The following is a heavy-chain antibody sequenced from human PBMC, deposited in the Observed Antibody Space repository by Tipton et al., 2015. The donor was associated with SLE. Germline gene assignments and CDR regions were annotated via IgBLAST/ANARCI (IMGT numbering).Heavy chain of an antibody. D-gene: IGHD5-24*01. J-gene: IGHJ3*02. CDR3: ARDRRDGYNPDAFDI. CDR2: ISSSSSYT. V-gene: IGHV3-11*06. CDR1: GFTFSDYY. Sequence: SLRLSCAASGFTFSDYYMSWIRQAPGKGLEWVSYISSSSSYTNYADSVKGRFTISRDNAKNSLYLQMNSLRAEDTAVYYCARDRRDGYNPDAFDIWGQGTMVTVSS.